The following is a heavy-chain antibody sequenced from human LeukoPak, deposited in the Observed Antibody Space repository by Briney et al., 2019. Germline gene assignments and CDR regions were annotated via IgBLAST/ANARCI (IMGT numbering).Heavy chain of an antibody. J-gene: IGHJ4*02. CDR1: GFTFSDYY. CDR2: ISGDGTTV. D-gene: IGHD2-2*02. CDR3: AKDYSLYCSSASCYTPFDY. Sequence: GGSLRLSCTASGFTFSDYYMTWILQAPGKGLEWVSKISGDGTTVDYADSVKGRFTISRDYSRNMLYLQMDSLRAEDTAFYYCAKDYSLYCSSASCYTPFDYWGQGALVTVSS. V-gene: IGHV3-11*04.